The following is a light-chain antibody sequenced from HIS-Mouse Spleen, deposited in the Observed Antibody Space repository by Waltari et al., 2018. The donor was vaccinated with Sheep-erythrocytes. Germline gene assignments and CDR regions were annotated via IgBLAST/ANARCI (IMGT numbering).Light chain of an antibody. CDR1: QSVLYSSNNKKY. Sequence: DIVMTQSPDSLAVSLGGRATINCKSSQSVLYSSNNKKYLAWYQQKPGQPPKLLIYWASTRESGVPDRFSGSGSGTDFTLTISSLQAEDVAVYYCQQYYSTLTFGGGTKVEIK. V-gene: IGKV4-1*01. CDR3: QQYYSTLT. J-gene: IGKJ4*01. CDR2: WAS.